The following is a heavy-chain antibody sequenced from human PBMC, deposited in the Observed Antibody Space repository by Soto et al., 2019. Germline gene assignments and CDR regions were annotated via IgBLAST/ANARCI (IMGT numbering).Heavy chain of an antibody. J-gene: IGHJ4*02. D-gene: IGHD3-3*01. V-gene: IGHV3-30*18. CDR2: ISYDGSNK. CDR1: GFTFSSYG. Sequence: QVQLVESGGGVVQPGRSLRLSCAASGFTFSSYGMHWVRQAPGKGLEWVAVISYDGSNKYYADSVKGRFTISRDNSKNTLYLQMNSLRAEHTAVYYCAKDMEYYDFWSGPEGYFDYWGQGTLVTVSS. CDR3: AKDMEYYDFWSGPEGYFDY.